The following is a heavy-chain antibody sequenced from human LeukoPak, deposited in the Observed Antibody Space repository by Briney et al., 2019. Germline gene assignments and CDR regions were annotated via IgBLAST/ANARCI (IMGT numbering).Heavy chain of an antibody. Sequence: AGSLRLSCAASGFTFSSYWMHWVRQAPGKVLVWVSRINSDGSSTSYADSVEGRFTISRDHAENTQYLQMKSLRDVDTAVYYCARGGEYIVATIYNWFDPWGQGTLVTVSS. CDR2: INSDGSST. J-gene: IGHJ5*02. V-gene: IGHV3-74*01. CDR3: ARGGEYIVATIYNWFDP. CDR1: GFTFSSYW. D-gene: IGHD5-12*01.